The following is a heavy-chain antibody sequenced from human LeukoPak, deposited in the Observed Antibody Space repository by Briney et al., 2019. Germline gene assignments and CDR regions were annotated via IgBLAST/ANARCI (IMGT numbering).Heavy chain of an antibody. CDR2: MNPNSGNT. V-gene: IGHV1-8*01. CDR3: ARGRGAAAGNNY. Sequence: APVKVSCKASGYTFTSYDINWVRQATGQGLEWMGWMNPNSGNTGYAQKFQGRVTMTRNTSISTAYVELSSLRSEDTAVYYCARGRGAAAGNNYWGQGTLVTVSS. CDR1: GYTFTSYD. D-gene: IGHD6-13*01. J-gene: IGHJ4*02.